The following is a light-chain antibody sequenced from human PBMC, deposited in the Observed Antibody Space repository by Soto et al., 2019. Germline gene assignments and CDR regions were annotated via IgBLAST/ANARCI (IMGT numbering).Light chain of an antibody. CDR1: QSVSSN. CDR2: GAS. CDR3: QHYNNWPPLT. Sequence: EILMTQSPATLSVSPGERATLSCRASQSVSSNLAWYQQKPGQAPRLLIYGASTRATGIPARFSGSGSGTEFTLTISSLQSEDFAVYYCQHYNNWPPLTFGGGTKVEI. J-gene: IGKJ4*01. V-gene: IGKV3-15*01.